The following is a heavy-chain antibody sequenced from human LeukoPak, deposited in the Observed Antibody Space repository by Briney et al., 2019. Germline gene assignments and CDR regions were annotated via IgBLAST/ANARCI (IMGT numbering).Heavy chain of an antibody. V-gene: IGHV3-48*03. CDR3: ARDSQPTMVRGAHDY. CDR2: ISSSGSTI. Sequence: QPGGSLRLSCAASGFTFSSYEMNWVRQAPGKGLEWVSYISSSGSTIYYADSVKGRFTISRDNAKNSLYLQMNSLRAEDTAVYYCARDSQPTMVRGAHDYWGQGTLVTVSS. CDR1: GFTFSSYE. J-gene: IGHJ4*02. D-gene: IGHD3-10*01.